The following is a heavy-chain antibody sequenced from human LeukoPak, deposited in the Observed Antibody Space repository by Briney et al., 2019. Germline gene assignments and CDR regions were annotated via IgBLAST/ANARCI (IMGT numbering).Heavy chain of an antibody. D-gene: IGHD6-19*01. J-gene: IGHJ3*02. CDR1: GYTFTSYD. V-gene: IGHV1-8*03. CDR2: MNPNSGNT. Sequence: ASVKVSCKASGYTFTSYDINWVRQATGQGLEWMGWMNPNSGNTGYAQKFQGRVTITRNTSISTAYMELSSLRSDDTAVYYCARYNSGWYVAFDIWAKGQWSPSLQ. CDR3: ARYNSGWYVAFDI.